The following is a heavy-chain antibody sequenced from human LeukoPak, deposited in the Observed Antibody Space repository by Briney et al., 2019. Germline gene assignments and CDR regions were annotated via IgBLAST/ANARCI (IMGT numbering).Heavy chain of an antibody. V-gene: IGHV3-23*01. J-gene: IGHJ2*01. CDR1: GFTFISYG. CDR3: ARVGPTWYFDL. Sequence: GGSLRLSCAASGFTFISYGMSWVRQAPGKGLEWVSSISGSGGNTYYADSVKGRFTISRDNSKNTLYLQMSSLGAEDTAVYYCARVGPTWYFDLWGRGTLVTVSS. CDR2: ISGSGGNT.